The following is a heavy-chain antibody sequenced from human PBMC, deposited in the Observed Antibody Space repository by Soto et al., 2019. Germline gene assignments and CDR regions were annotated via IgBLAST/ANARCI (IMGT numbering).Heavy chain of an antibody. CDR2: IFPDDSDT. Sequence: PGESLKISCKASGYIIKNYWIGWVRQMPGQGLEWMGIIFPDDSDTRYSPSFRGHVTISAAKSITTVFLQWSSLRASDTAMYYCARQIYDSDSGPNFQYYFDSWGQGTLVTVSS. J-gene: IGHJ4*02. CDR3: ARQIYDSDSGPNFQYYFDS. V-gene: IGHV5-51*01. CDR1: GYIIKNYW. D-gene: IGHD3-22*01.